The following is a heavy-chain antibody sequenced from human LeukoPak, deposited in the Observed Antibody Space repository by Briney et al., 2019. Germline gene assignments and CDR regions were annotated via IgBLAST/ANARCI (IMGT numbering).Heavy chain of an antibody. J-gene: IGHJ4*02. D-gene: IGHD3-3*01. CDR2: IYSGGSK. CDR3: ARDRRSYYDFWSGYFDY. V-gene: IGHV3-53*01. Sequence: ARSLRLSCAASGFTVSSNYMSWVRQAAGKGLEWVAVIYSGGSKYYADSVKGRFTISRDNSKNTLYLQMNSLRAEYTAVYYCARDRRSYYDFWSGYFDYWGQGTLVTVSS. CDR1: GFTVSSNY.